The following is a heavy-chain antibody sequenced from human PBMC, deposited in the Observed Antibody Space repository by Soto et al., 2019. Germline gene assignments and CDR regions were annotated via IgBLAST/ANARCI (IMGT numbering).Heavy chain of an antibody. J-gene: IGHJ4*02. Sequence: LTCAASGFTFSKAWMSWVRQAPGKGLGWVGRIKSKTDGGTTDYAAPVKGRFTISREDSKKTLYLQMNSLKTEDTAVYSCTTGGRWYCSGGSCYHADYWGQGTMVTVSS. CDR3: TTGGRWYCSGGSCYHADY. V-gene: IGHV3-15*01. CDR1: GFTFSKAW. D-gene: IGHD2-15*01. CDR2: IKSKTDGGTT.